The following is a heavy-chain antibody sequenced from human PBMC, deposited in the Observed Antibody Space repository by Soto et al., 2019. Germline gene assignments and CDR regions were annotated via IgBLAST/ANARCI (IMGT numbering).Heavy chain of an antibody. CDR2: IYYSGST. Sequence: SETLSLTCSVSGDSIHSYYWTWIRQPPGEGLEWIGYIYYSGSTSYNPSLESRVTFSVDRSKNKFSLSLRSVTAADTAVYYCARESDNGGSEYWGQGTLVTDSS. CDR1: GDSIHSYY. CDR3: ARESDNGGSEY. D-gene: IGHD4-17*01. V-gene: IGHV4-59*01. J-gene: IGHJ4*02.